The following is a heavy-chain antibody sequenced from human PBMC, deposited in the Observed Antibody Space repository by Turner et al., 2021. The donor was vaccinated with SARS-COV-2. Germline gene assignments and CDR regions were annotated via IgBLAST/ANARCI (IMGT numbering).Heavy chain of an antibody. Sequence: QVQLVQSGAEVKKPGASVKVSCKVSGYTLIELSMHWVRQAPGKGLEWMGGFDPEEGETIYAQKFQGRVTMTEDTSTDTAYMELSSLRSEDTAVYYCATGYAYCGGDCSIDYWGQGTLVTVSS. V-gene: IGHV1-24*01. CDR2: FDPEEGET. CDR3: ATGYAYCGGDCSIDY. CDR1: GYTLIELS. J-gene: IGHJ4*02. D-gene: IGHD2-21*02.